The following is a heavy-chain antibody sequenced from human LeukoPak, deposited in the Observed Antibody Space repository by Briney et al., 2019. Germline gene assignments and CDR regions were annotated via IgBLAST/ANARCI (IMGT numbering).Heavy chain of an antibody. CDR3: VRDSTRYVPEY. Sequence: GGSLTLSCAASGFTVGGYWMYWVRQAPGKGLVWVSRVNSDGSSTAYADSVKGRFIISRDNAKGTLYLQMNSLTVEDTAVYYCVRDSTRYVPEYWGQGTLVTVSS. CDR1: GFTVGGYW. CDR2: VNSDGSST. D-gene: IGHD3-9*01. V-gene: IGHV3-74*01. J-gene: IGHJ4*02.